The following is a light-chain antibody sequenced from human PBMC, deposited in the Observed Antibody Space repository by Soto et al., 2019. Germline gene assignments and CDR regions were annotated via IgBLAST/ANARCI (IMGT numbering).Light chain of an antibody. CDR1: QYINTR. Sequence: EVVLSQSPAALSSFPGDRVTLSCRASQYINTRLAWYQHRPGQPPRLLIYQTSIRAAGIPARFSASGTGTDFTLTISDVQPEDFAVYYCHQRQSWPRTFGQGTKVAI. J-gene: IGKJ1*01. V-gene: IGKV3-11*01. CDR3: HQRQSWPRT. CDR2: QTS.